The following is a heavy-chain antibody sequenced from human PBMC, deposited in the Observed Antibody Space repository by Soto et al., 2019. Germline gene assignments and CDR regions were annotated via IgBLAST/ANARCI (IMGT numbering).Heavy chain of an antibody. CDR1: GFSFSTYW. D-gene: IGHD3-22*01. CDR3: ATKGDSGSI. Sequence: GGSLRLSCEVSGFSFSTYWMTWFRQAPGRGLEWVANVSPGGIATHYMDSVKGRFTISGDNAKNSVYLQMNSLRGDDTAVYYCATKGDSGSIWGQGTLVTVSS. V-gene: IGHV3-7*01. J-gene: IGHJ4*02. CDR2: VSPGGIAT.